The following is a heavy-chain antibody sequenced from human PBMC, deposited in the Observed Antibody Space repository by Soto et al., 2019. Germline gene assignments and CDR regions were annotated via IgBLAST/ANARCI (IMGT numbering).Heavy chain of an antibody. CDR2: ISQSGNT. CDR1: SGSLSGYY. D-gene: IGHD6-6*01. Sequence: SETLSLTCSIYSGSLSGYYWSWIRQPPGKGLEWIGEISQSGNTNYSPSLKSRVSISIDTSKKQFSLNLASVSAADTAVYYCARAPKVSGSSQTRPDFWGQGTLVTVS. CDR3: ARAPKVSGSSQTRPDF. J-gene: IGHJ4*02. V-gene: IGHV4-34*01.